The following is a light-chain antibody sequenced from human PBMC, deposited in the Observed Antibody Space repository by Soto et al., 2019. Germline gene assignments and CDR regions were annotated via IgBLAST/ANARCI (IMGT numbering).Light chain of an antibody. V-gene: IGKV3-11*01. CDR2: DAS. CDR1: QSLSNNIY. CDR3: QQRSNWPYT. J-gene: IGKJ2*01. Sequence: EIVLTQSPGTLSLSPGERATLSCGASQSLSNNIYLAWYQQKLGQAPRLLIYDASNRATGIPARFSGSGSGTDFTLTISSLEPEDFAVYYCQQRSNWPYTFGQGTKVDIK.